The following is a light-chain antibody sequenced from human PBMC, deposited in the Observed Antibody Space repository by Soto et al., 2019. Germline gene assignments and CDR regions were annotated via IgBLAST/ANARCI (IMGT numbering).Light chain of an antibody. J-gene: IGKJ1*01. Sequence: SVCTQSRVSLSLSPGARSTLSFRASQSVSSSYLAWYQQKPGQAPRLLIYGASSRATGIPDRFSGSGSGTDFTLTISRLEPEDFAVYYCQQYGSSPRTFGQGTKVDIK. CDR1: QSVSSSY. V-gene: IGKV3-20*01. CDR3: QQYGSSPRT. CDR2: GAS.